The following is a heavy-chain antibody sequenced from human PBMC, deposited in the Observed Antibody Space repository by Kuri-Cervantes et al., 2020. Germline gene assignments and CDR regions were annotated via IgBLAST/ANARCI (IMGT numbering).Heavy chain of an antibody. D-gene: IGHD3-22*01. CDR3: ASDYYDSSGYCAFDI. Sequence: GSLRLSCTVSGGSISSSSYYWGWIRQPPGKGLEWIGSIYYSGSTYYNPSLKSRVTISVDTSKNQFSLKLSSVTAADTAVYYCASDYYDSSGYCAFDIWGQGTMVTVSS. CDR2: IYYSGST. CDR1: GGSISSSSYY. J-gene: IGHJ3*02. V-gene: IGHV4-39*01.